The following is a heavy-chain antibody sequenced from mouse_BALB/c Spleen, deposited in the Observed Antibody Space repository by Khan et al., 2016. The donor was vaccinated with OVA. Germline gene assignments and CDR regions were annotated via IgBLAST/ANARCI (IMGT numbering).Heavy chain of an antibody. CDR2: INPSTGYT. CDR1: GYTFINYW. D-gene: IGHD1-1*01. Sequence: VQLQQSGAELAKPGASVKMSCKASGYTFINYWILWVKQRPGQGLEWIGYINPSTGYTEYNQNFKDKATLTADKSSSTAYMQLSSLTYEDSAGYYCARRGLRWDFDYWGQGTTLTVSS. CDR3: ARRGLRWDFDY. V-gene: IGHV1-7*01. J-gene: IGHJ2*01.